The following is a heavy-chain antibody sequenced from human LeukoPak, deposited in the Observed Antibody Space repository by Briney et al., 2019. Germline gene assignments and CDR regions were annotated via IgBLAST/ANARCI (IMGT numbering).Heavy chain of an antibody. V-gene: IGHV3-15*01. CDR3: TAWISK. CDR1: GFIFSNAW. J-gene: IGHJ4*02. D-gene: IGHD3-3*02. CDR2: IKSKTGGETT. Sequence: GGSLRLSCAASGFIFSNAWMNWVRQAPGKGLEWVGRIKSKTGGETTDYAAPVKGRFTISRDDSKNTLYLQMNSLKTEDTAEYYCTAWISKWGQGTLVTVSS.